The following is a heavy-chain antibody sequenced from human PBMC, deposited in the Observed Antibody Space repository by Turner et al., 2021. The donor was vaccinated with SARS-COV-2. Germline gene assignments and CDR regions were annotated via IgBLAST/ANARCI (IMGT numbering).Heavy chain of an antibody. V-gene: IGHV4-34*01. CDR2: VHPYGTT. Sequence: QVQLQQCGAGPLKPSETLSIICAVNVGSLSGYYWTWIRKPPGKGLEGIGEVHPYGTTYNSPSLKSRVSMSVDTSKNQFSLKLNSVTAADTAFYYCARGDDPRKSGVVWGQGTLVTVSS. CDR3: ARGDDPRKSGVV. CDR1: VGSLSGYY. D-gene: IGHD3-3*01. J-gene: IGHJ4*02.